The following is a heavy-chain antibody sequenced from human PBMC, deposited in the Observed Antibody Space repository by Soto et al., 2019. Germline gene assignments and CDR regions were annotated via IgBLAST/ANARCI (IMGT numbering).Heavy chain of an antibody. CDR2: IYTSGRT. V-gene: IGHV4-4*07. D-gene: IGHD3-22*01. Sequence: LSLTCTVPGGSFSRYYWSWIRQPAGEGLARIGRIYTSGRTNYNPSLKSRVTMSVDTSKNQFSLKLRSVTAAATAVYYCARVSYDSIFYYYGMDVWGQGTTVTVSS. J-gene: IGHJ6*02. CDR3: ARVSYDSIFYYYGMDV. CDR1: GGSFSRYY.